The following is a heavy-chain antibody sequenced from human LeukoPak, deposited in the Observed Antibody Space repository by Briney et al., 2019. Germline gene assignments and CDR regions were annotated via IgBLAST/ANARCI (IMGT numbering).Heavy chain of an antibody. Sequence: SETLSLTCTVSGGSISSGSYYWSWIRQPAGKGLEWIGRSSSTGSTNYNPSLRSRVTVSVDTSKNQFSLKLSSVTAADTAVYYCAREGVADGSGDYWGQGTLVTVSS. CDR3: AREGVADGSGDY. J-gene: IGHJ4*02. V-gene: IGHV4-61*02. D-gene: IGHD1-26*01. CDR2: SSSTGST. CDR1: GGSISSGSYY.